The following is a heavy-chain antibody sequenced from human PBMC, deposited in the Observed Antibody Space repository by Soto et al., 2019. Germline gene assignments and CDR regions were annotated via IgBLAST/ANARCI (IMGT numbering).Heavy chain of an antibody. V-gene: IGHV1-2*02. CDR3: ARFRAGYNLKWFGP. CDR2: INPNSGGT. J-gene: IGHJ5*02. CDR1: GYTLTGYY. Sequence: ASVKVSCKASGYTLTGYYMHCVRQAPGQGLEWMGWINPNSGGTNYAQKFQGRVTMTRDTSISTAYMELSRLRSDDTAVYYCARFRAGYNLKWFGPWGQGTLVTVSS. D-gene: IGHD5-12*01.